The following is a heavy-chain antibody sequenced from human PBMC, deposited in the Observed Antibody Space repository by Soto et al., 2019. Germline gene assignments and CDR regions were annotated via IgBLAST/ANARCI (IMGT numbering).Heavy chain of an antibody. CDR3: ARGVGYCSGGSCYSPYYYYYYGMDV. J-gene: IGHJ6*02. CDR1: GGTFSSYA. CDR2: IIPIFGTA. V-gene: IGHV1-69*01. Sequence: QVQLVQSGAEVKKPGSSVKVSCKASGGTFSSYAISWVRQAPGQGLEWMGGIIPIFGTANYAEKFQGRVTITADESTSTAYMELSSLRSEDTAVYYCARGVGYCSGGSCYSPYYYYYYGMDVWGQGTTVTVSS. D-gene: IGHD2-15*01.